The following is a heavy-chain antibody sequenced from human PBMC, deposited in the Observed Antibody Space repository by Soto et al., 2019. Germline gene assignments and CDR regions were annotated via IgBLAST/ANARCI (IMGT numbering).Heavy chain of an antibody. Sequence: SQTLSLTCXISGDSVSSNSAAWNWIRQSPSRGLEWLGRTYYRSKWYNDYAVSVKSRITINPDTSKNQFSLQLNSVTPEDTAVYYCARDLEGTGTKRYYYGMDVWGQGTTVTAP. CDR1: GDSVSSNSAA. D-gene: IGHD1-7*01. V-gene: IGHV6-1*01. J-gene: IGHJ6*02. CDR3: ARDLEGTGTKRYYYGMDV. CDR2: TYYRSKWYN.